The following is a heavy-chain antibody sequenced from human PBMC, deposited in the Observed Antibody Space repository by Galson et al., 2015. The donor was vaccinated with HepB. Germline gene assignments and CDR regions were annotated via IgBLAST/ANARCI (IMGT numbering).Heavy chain of an antibody. Sequence: SLRLSCAASGFSFSDYWMSWIRQAPGKRPEWVANIRYDEYEYYYADFVKGRFTISRDNARNSVFLQMSSLRRDDTAVYYCVRDRTYKGGNFFDFWGRGALVTVSS. D-gene: IGHD3-10*01. V-gene: IGHV3-7*03. CDR3: VRDRTYKGGNFFDF. CDR2: IRYDEYEY. J-gene: IGHJ4*02. CDR1: GFSFSDYW.